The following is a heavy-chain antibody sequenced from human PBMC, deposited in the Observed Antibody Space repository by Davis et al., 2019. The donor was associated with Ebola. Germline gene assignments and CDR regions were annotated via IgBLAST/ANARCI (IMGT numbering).Heavy chain of an antibody. CDR2: INPNSGGT. CDR1: GYTFTGYY. J-gene: IGHJ5*02. D-gene: IGHD5-12*01. Sequence: ASVKVSCKASGYTFTGYYMHWVRQAPGQGLERMGWINPNSGGTNYAQKFQGRVTMTRDTSISTAYMELSRLRSDDTAVYYCARDNGYSGYDNASLGSIWFDPWGQGTLVTVSS. V-gene: IGHV1-2*02. CDR3: ARDNGYSGYDNASLGSIWFDP.